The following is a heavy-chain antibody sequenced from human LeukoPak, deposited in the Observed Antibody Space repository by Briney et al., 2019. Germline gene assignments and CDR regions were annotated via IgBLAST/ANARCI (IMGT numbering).Heavy chain of an antibody. CDR3: ANAPVTAMPTEYFQH. V-gene: IGHV3-23*01. CDR2: ISGSGGST. D-gene: IGHD2-21*02. J-gene: IGHJ1*01. CDR1: GFTFSSYG. Sequence: PGGSLRLSCAASGFTFSSYGMHWVRQAPGKGLEWVSAISGSGGSTYYADSVKGRFTISKDNSKNTLYLQMNSLRAEDTAVYYCANAPVTAMPTEYFQHWGQGTLVTVSS.